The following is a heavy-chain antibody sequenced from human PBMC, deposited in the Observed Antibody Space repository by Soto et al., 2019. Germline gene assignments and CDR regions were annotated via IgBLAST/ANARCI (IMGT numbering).Heavy chain of an antibody. CDR1: GFIFSNYD. D-gene: IGHD3-16*02. V-gene: IGHV3-30*03. CDR2: ISYDGSDK. J-gene: IGHJ4*02. Sequence: QVLLVESGGGVVQPGRSLRLSCAASGFIFSNYDMHWVRQAPGKGLEWVAFISYDGSDKYYADSVKGRFTISRDNSKHKLFLQMHSLRVEDTAVYYCAGMSTFGGVLVDWGQGTLVTVSS. CDR3: AGMSTFGGVLVD.